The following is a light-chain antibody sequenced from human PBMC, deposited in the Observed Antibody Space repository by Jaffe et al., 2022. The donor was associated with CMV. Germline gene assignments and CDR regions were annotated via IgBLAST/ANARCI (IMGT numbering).Light chain of an antibody. CDR2: GAS. V-gene: IGKV3-15*01. CDR1: QAVSSN. Sequence: EIVMTQSPATLSVSPGERATVSCRASQAVSSNLAWYQQKPGQAPRLLISGASTRATGIPARFSGTGSGTEFTLTISSLQSEDFAVYYCQQYNNWPVFTFGPGTKVDI. CDR3: QQYNNWPVFT. J-gene: IGKJ3*01.